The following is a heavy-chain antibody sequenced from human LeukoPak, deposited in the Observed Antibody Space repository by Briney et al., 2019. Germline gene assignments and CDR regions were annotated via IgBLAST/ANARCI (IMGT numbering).Heavy chain of an antibody. CDR2: ISAYNGNT. CDR3: ARDSPEGRTADVYYYYYMDV. J-gene: IGHJ6*03. CDR1: GYTFTSYG. D-gene: IGHD1-14*01. V-gene: IGHV1-18*01. Sequence: ASVKVSCKASGYTFTSYGISWVRQAPGQGLEWMGWISAYNGNTNYAQKLQGRVTMTTDTSTSTAYMELRSLRSEDTAVYYCARDSPEGRTADVYYYYYMDVWGKGTTVTVSS.